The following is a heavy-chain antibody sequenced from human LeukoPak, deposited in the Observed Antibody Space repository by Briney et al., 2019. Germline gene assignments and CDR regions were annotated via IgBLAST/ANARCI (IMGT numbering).Heavy chain of an antibody. J-gene: IGHJ4*02. Sequence: PGGSLRLSCAASGFTFSSYEMNWVRRPPGKGLEWLSYISSSGSTIYYADSVKGRFTISRDNAKNSLYLQMNSLRAEDTAVYYCARRSSSFSFFDYWGQGTLVTVSS. CDR1: GFTFSSYE. V-gene: IGHV3-48*03. CDR2: ISSSGSTI. CDR3: ARRSSSFSFFDY. D-gene: IGHD6-13*01.